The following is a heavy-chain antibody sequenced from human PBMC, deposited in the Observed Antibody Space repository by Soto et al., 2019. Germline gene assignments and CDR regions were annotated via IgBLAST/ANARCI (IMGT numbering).Heavy chain of an antibody. V-gene: IGHV3-53*05. D-gene: IGHD6-19*01. J-gene: IGHJ4*01. CDR1: GFTVSSNY. Sequence: GGSLRLSCAASGFTVSSNYMSWVRQAPGKGLEWVSVIYSGGSTYYADSVKGRFTISRDNSKNTLYLQMNSPRPEDTALYYCVKDALTAVAFYFDYWGRGALVTVSS. CDR2: IYSGGST. CDR3: VKDALTAVAFYFDY.